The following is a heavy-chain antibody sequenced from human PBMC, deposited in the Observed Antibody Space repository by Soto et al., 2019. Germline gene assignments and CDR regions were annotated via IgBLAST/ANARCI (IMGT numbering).Heavy chain of an antibody. CDR2: INYNGTT. J-gene: IGHJ6*02. Sequence: TLSLTCTVSGDSIVSGGFYWNWIRQHPGKGLGWIGYINYNGTTNYNPSLKSRVSISLDTSKNQFSLKLTSVTDADTAIYYCARQPAMYYDFWSGRSYFYYGLDVWGQGTAVTVS. V-gene: IGHV4-31*03. D-gene: IGHD3-3*01. CDR1: GDSIVSGGFY. CDR3: ARQPAMYYDFWSGRSYFYYGLDV.